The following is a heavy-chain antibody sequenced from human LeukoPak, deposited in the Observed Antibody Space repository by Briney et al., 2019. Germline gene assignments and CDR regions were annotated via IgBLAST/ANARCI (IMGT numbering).Heavy chain of an antibody. D-gene: IGHD3-22*01. CDR3: ARSQQTYYYDSSGYYLY. CDR2: INPNSGGT. CDR1: GYTFTGYY. J-gene: IGHJ4*02. V-gene: IGHV1-2*06. Sequence: GASVKVSCKASGYTFTGYYMHWVRQAPGQGLEWMGRINPNSGGTNYAQKFQGRVTMTRDTSISTAYMELSRLRSDDTAVYYCARSQQTYYYDSSGYYLYWGQGTLVTVFS.